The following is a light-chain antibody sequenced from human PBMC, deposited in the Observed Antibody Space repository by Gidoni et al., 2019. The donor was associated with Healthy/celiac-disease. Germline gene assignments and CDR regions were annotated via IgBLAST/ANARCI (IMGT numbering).Light chain of an antibody. CDR3: QQYGSSPA. Sequence: EMVLKQSPGTLSLSPGERATLSCRASQIVSSSYLAWYQQKPGQAPRLLIYGACSRATGIPDRFSGSGSGTDFTLTISRLEPEDFAVYYCQQYGSSPAFGQGTKVEIK. CDR2: GAC. V-gene: IGKV3-20*01. J-gene: IGKJ1*01. CDR1: QIVSSSY.